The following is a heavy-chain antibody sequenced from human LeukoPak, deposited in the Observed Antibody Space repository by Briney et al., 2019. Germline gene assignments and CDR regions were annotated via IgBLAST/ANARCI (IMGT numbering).Heavy chain of an antibody. J-gene: IGHJ4*02. V-gene: IGHV3-30*02. CDR1: GFTFSSYG. Sequence: PGGSLRLSCAASGFTFSSYGMHWVRQAPGKGLEWVAFIRYDGSNKYYADSVKGRFTISRDNSKNTLYLQMNSLRAEGTAVYYPYYYDSSGYPGWGQGTLVTVSS. D-gene: IGHD3-22*01. CDR3: YYYDSSGYPG. CDR2: IRYDGSNK.